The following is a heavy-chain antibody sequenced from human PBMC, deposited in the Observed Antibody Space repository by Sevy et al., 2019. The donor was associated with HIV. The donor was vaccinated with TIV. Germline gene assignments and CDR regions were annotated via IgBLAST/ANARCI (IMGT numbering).Heavy chain of an antibody. CDR1: GGSISSGSYY. CDR2: IYTSGST. V-gene: IGHV4-61*02. J-gene: IGHJ4*02. D-gene: IGHD6-13*01. CDR3: ARARIAAAGTSGFDY. Sequence: SETLSLTCTVSGGSISSGSYYWSWIRQPAGKGLEWIGRIYTSGSTNYNPSLKSRVTMSVDTSKNQFSLKLSSVTAEDTAVYYCARARIAAAGTSGFDYWGQGTLVTVSS.